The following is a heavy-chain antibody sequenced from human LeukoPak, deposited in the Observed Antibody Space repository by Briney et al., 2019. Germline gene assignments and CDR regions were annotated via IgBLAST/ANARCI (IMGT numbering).Heavy chain of an antibody. CDR3: ARDGFYGSGSDY. J-gene: IGHJ4*02. CDR2: INHSGST. Sequence: PSETLSLTCAVYGGSFSGYYWSWIRQPPGKGLEWIGEINHSGSTSYNPSLKSRVTISVDTSKNQFSLKLHPVTAADTAVYYCARDGFYGSGSDYWGQGTLVTVSS. CDR1: GGSFSGYY. V-gene: IGHV4-34*01. D-gene: IGHD3-10*01.